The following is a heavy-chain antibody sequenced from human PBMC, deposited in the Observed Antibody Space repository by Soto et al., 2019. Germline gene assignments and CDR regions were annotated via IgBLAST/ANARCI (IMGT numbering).Heavy chain of an antibody. CDR3: ARDRSDSSRADSFDI. J-gene: IGHJ3*02. CDR2: IYRGRAT. Sequence: EVQLVESGGGLIQPGGSLRLSCAVSGFSVSNTYMSWVRQAPGKGPEWISVIYRGRATYYADSVKGRFTTSIDDSRNTVYLQMNSLTTEDTAVYFCARDRSDSSRADSFDIWGQGTMVTVSS. D-gene: IGHD6-25*01. CDR1: GFSVSNTY. V-gene: IGHV3-53*01.